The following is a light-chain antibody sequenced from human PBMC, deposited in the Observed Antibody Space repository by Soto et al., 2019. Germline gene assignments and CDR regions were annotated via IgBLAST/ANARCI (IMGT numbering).Light chain of an antibody. CDR3: TSYTTSSTPGYV. Sequence: QSALTQPASVSGSPGQSITISCTGTSSDVGGYNYVSWYQQHPGKAPKLMIFDVTYRPSGVSNRFSGSKSGNTASLTISGLQSEDEADYYCTSYTTSSTPGYVFGTVTKITVL. CDR1: SSDVGGYNY. V-gene: IGLV2-14*03. J-gene: IGLJ1*01. CDR2: DVT.